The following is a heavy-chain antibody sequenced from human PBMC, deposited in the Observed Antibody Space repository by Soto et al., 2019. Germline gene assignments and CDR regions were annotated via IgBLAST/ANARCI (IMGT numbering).Heavy chain of an antibody. V-gene: IGHV1-69*13. CDR2: IIPIFGTA. D-gene: IGHD3-16*02. CDR3: ARVTMITFGGVIVGYYGMDV. Sequence: GASVKVSCKASGGTFSSYAISWVRQAPGQGLEWMGGIIPIFGTANYAQKFQGRVTITADESTSTAYMELSSLRSEDTAVYYCARVTMITFGGVIVGYYGMDVWGQGTTVTVSS. CDR1: GGTFSSYA. J-gene: IGHJ6*02.